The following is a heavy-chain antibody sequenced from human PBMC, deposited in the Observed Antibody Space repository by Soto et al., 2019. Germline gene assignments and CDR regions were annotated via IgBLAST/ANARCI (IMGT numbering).Heavy chain of an antibody. CDR2: IDPSDSYT. V-gene: IGHV5-10-1*01. CDR1: GYSFTSYW. D-gene: IGHD5-18*01. J-gene: IGHJ4*02. Sequence: GESLKISCKGSGYSFTSYWITWVRQMPGKGLDWMGRIDPSDSYTNYSPSFQGHVTISTDKSISTAYLQWSSLKASDTAMYYCATSTLYSYGYDWGQGTLVTVSS. CDR3: ATSTLYSYGYD.